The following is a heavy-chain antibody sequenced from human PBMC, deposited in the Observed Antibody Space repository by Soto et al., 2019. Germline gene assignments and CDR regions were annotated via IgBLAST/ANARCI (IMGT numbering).Heavy chain of an antibody. CDR3: AKDPPYDSSGYYSTFDY. CDR2: IIGCGGST. V-gene: IGHV3-23*01. J-gene: IGHJ4*02. CDR1: GFTFSSYA. Sequence: GGSLRLSCAASGFTFSSYAMSWVRQAPGKGLDWVLVIIGCGGSTYYADSVKGRFTISRDISKNTLYLQMNSLRAEDTAVFYCAKDPPYDSSGYYSTFDYWGQGTLVTVSS. D-gene: IGHD3-22*01.